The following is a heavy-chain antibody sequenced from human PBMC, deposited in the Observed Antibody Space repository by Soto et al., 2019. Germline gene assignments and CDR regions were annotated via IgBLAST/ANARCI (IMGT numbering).Heavy chain of an antibody. J-gene: IGHJ4*02. CDR3: ARDPPQVGSTTDYFDY. D-gene: IGHD1-26*01. Sequence: PGGSLRLSCAASGLTVSTNHMSWVRQAPGKGLEWVSLIYSGGSTYYADSVKGRFTISRDSSKNTLYLQMNNVRAEDTAVYYCARDPPQVGSTTDYFDYWGQGTLVTVSS. V-gene: IGHV3-66*01. CDR1: GLTVSTNH. CDR2: IYSGGST.